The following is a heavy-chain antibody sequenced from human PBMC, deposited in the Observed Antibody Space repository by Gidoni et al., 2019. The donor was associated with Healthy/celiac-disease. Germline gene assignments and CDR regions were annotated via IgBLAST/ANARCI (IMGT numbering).Heavy chain of an antibody. CDR2: IYYSGST. CDR1: GGSISRGDYY. J-gene: IGHJ5*02. Sequence: QVQLQESGPGLVKPSQTLSLTCTVSGGSISRGDYYWSWIRQPPGKGLEWIGYIYYSGSTYYNPSLKSRVTISVDTSKNQFSLKLSSVTAADTAVYYCARDIIAQPNWFDPWGQGTLVTVSS. D-gene: IGHD1-20*01. V-gene: IGHV4-30-4*01. CDR3: ARDIIAQPNWFDP.